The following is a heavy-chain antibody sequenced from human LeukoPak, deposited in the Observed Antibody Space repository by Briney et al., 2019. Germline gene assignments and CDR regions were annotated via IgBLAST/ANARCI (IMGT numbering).Heavy chain of an antibody. D-gene: IGHD3-22*01. V-gene: IGHV1-18*01. CDR3: ARTAYYYDSSGYDDAFDI. Sequence: ASVKVSCTTSGYTFTKYSFSWVRQAPGQGLEWLGWICAYNGNTNYAQKVHGRVTMTTDTSTSTTYMDLRSLKSDDTAVYYCARTAYYYDSSGYDDAFDIWGQGTMVTVSS. CDR1: GYTFTKYS. CDR2: ICAYNGNT. J-gene: IGHJ3*02.